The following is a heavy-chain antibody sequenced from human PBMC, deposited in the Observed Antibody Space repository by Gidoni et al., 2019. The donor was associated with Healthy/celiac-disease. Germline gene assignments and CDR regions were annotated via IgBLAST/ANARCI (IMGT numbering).Heavy chain of an antibody. CDR2: ISWNSGSI. D-gene: IGHD3-22*01. V-gene: IGHV3-9*01. J-gene: IGHJ4*02. CDR3: AKGPDSSGYWFDY. Sequence: EVQLVESGGGLVQPGRSLRLSCAASGFTFDDYAMHWVRQAPGKGLEWVSGISWNSGSIGYADSVKGRFTIFRDNAKNSLYLQMNSLRAEDTALYYCAKGPDSSGYWFDYWGQGTLVTVSS. CDR1: GFTFDDYA.